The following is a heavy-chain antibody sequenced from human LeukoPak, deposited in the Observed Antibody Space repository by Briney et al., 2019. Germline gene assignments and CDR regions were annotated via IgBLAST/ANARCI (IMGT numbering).Heavy chain of an antibody. Sequence: GGSLRLSCAASGFTFSSYAMHWVRQAPGKGLEWVAVPSYDATNKWYADSVRGRFTISRDNNRNTLYLQMNSLRAEDTAVYFCASDDASGSIDHWGQGTLVTVSS. J-gene: IGHJ4*02. CDR2: PSYDATNK. CDR3: ASDDASGSIDH. D-gene: IGHD5-12*01. V-gene: IGHV3-30-3*01. CDR1: GFTFSSYA.